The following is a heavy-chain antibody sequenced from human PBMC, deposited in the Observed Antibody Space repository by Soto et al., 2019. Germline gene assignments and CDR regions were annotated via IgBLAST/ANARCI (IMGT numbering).Heavy chain of an antibody. CDR2: IYWDDDK. D-gene: IGHD6-25*01. Sequence: QITLKESGPTLVKPTQTLTLTCTFSGFSLSTSGVGVGWIRQPPGKALEWLALIYWDDDKRYSPSLKSRLTITKDTSKNHVVLTMSNMDPVDTATYAHSPRVHIAAAADLDYWGQGTLVTVSS. J-gene: IGHJ4*02. CDR1: GFSLSTSGVG. V-gene: IGHV2-5*02. CDR3: SPRVHIAAAADLDY.